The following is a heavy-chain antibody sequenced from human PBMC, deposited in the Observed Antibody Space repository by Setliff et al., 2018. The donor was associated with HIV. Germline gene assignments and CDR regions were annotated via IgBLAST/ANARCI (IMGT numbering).Heavy chain of an antibody. V-gene: IGHV4-34*01. Sequence: SETLSLTCAVYGGSFSGYYWSWIRQSPGKGLEWIGEINDYGNTNYKPSLQSRVTISVDTSKNQFSLKLSSVTAADTAVYYCARAYYSYYMDVWGKGTTVTVSS. CDR2: INDYGNT. CDR3: ARAYYSYYMDV. J-gene: IGHJ6*03. CDR1: GGSFSGYY.